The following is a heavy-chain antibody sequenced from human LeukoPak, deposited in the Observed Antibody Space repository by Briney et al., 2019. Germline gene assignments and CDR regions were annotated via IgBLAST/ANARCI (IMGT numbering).Heavy chain of an antibody. J-gene: IGHJ6*03. D-gene: IGHD5-18*01. CDR2: MNPNSGNT. V-gene: IGHV1-8*01. CDR1: GYTFTSCD. Sequence: ASVKVSCKASGYTFTSCDINWVRQATGQGLEWMGWMNPNSGNTGYAQKFQGRVTMTRDMSTSTVYMELSSLRSEDTAVYYCARATAMVTSFYYYMDVWGKGTTVTVSS. CDR3: ARATAMVTSFYYYMDV.